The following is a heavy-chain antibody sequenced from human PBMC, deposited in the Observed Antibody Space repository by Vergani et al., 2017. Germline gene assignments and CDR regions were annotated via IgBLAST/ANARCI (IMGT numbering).Heavy chain of an antibody. J-gene: IGHJ6*02. V-gene: IGHV5-51*03. D-gene: IGHD5-12*01. CDR3: AKANPRNSGYDYLYYYHAMDV. Sequence: ELQLVESGGGLVQPGESLKISCKGSEYSFGNYWIGWVRQMPGKGLEWMGIIYPADSDTRYSPSFQGQVTISADKSISTAFLQWDSLKASDTALYYCAKANPRNSGYDYLYYYHAMDVWGQGTTVTVSS. CDR2: IYPADSDT. CDR1: EYSFGNYW.